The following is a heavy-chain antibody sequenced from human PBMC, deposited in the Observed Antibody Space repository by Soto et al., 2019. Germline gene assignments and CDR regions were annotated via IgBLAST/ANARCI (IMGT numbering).Heavy chain of an antibody. V-gene: IGHV3-23*01. CDR1: GFNFSSYA. D-gene: IGHD1-26*01. CDR2: ISGSGGST. J-gene: IGHJ4*02. Sequence: EVQLLVSGGGLVQPRGSLRLSCAASGFNFSSYAMSWVRQAPGNGLEWVSAISGSGGSTYYADSVKGRFTISRDNSKNTLYLQMNRLRAEDTAVYYCAKTGELKRGYYFDYWGQGTLVTVSS. CDR3: AKTGELKRGYYFDY.